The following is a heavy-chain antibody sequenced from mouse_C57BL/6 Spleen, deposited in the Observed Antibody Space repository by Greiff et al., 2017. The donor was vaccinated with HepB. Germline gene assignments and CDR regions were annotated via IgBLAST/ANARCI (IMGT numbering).Heavy chain of an antibody. V-gene: IGHV1-80*01. CDR3: ARRGRYDYDEGWYFDV. Sequence: VQLQQSGAELVKPGASVKISCKASGYAFSSYWMNWVKQRPGKGLEWIGQIYPGDGDTNYNGKFKGKATLTADKSSSTSYMQLSSLTSEDSAVYFCARRGRYDYDEGWYFDVWGTGTTVTVSS. CDR2: IYPGDGDT. J-gene: IGHJ1*03. D-gene: IGHD2-4*01. CDR1: GYAFSSYW.